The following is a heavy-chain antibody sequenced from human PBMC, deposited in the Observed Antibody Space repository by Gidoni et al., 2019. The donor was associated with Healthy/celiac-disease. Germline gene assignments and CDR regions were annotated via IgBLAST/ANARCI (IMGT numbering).Heavy chain of an antibody. J-gene: IGHJ3*02. CDR2: IYYSGST. D-gene: IGHD4-17*01. CDR3: ARYDYGGNSEGDDAFDI. V-gene: IGHV4-59*01. CDR1: GGSISSYY. Sequence: QVQLQESGPGLVKPSETLSLTCPVSGGSISSYYWSWIRQPPGKGLEWIGYIYYSGSTNYNPSLKSRVTISVDTSKNQFSLKLSSVTAADTAVYYCARYDYGGNSEGDDAFDIWGQGTMVTVSS.